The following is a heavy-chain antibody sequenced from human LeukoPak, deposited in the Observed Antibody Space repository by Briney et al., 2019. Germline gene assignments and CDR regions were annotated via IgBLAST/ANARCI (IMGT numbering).Heavy chain of an antibody. D-gene: IGHD5-18*01. J-gene: IGHJ3*02. V-gene: IGHV1-2*04. Sequence: ASVKVSCKASGYTFTGYYMHWVRQAPGQGLEWMGWIHPNSGGTNHAQKFQGWVTMTRDTSISTAYMELTRLRSDDTAMYYCATSGYTYGALDIWGQGTMVTVSS. CDR2: IHPNSGGT. CDR1: GYTFTGYY. CDR3: ATSGYTYGALDI.